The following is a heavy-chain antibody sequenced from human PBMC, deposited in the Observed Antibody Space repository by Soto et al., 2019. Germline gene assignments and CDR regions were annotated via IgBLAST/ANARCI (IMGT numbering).Heavy chain of an antibody. V-gene: IGHV3-43*01. CDR1: GFSFEDYT. CDR2: ISWDGGRT. CDR3: AKAYENSSRRYYYYYGMDV. Sequence: GGSLRLSCAASGFSFEDYTMHWVRHTPGKGPEWISLISWDGGRTLYSDSVKGRFTISRDNSKNTLYLQMNSLRAEDTAVYYCAKAYENSSRRYYYYYGMDVWGQGTTVTVSS. D-gene: IGHD6-6*01. J-gene: IGHJ6*02.